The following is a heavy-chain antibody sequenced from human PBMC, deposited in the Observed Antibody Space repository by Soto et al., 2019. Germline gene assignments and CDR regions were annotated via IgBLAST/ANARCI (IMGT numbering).Heavy chain of an antibody. V-gene: IGHV3-48*02. J-gene: IGHJ6*02. D-gene: IGHD2-15*01. CDR1: GFTFRSYS. Sequence: PGGSLRLSCAASGFTFRSYSMNWVRQAPGKGLEWVSYISSSNKSINYADSVKGRFIISRDNAKNSQYLQMHSLRDEDTAVYYCAREGWPLLQTGMDVWGQGTTVTVSS. CDR2: ISSSNKSI. CDR3: AREGWPLLQTGMDV.